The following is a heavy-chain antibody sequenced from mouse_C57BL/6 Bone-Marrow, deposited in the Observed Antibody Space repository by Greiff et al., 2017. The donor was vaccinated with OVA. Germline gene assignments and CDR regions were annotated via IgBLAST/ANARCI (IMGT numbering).Heavy chain of an antibody. CDR2: IYPRSGNT. D-gene: IGHD3-2*02. V-gene: IGHV1-81*01. CDR3: VVDSSGYWFAY. J-gene: IGHJ3*01. Sequence: VQLQESGAELARPGASVKLSCKASGYTFTSYGISWVKQRTGQGLKWIGEIYPRSGNTYYNEKFKGKATLTADKSSSTAYMELRSLTSEDSAVYFCVVDSSGYWFAYWGQGTLVTVSA. CDR1: GYTFTSYG.